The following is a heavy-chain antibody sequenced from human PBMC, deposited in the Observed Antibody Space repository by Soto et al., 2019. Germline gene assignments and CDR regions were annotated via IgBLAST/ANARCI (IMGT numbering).Heavy chain of an antibody. CDR1: EFTFRSYW. J-gene: IGHJ3*01. CDR3: ARSLPGTYGAFDL. CDR2: ISGDGSST. D-gene: IGHD1-7*01. V-gene: IGHV3-74*01. Sequence: GGSLRLSCAASEFTFRSYWMHWVRQSPGKRLVWVSRISGDGSSTTYADSVRGRFTISRGNAKNTVYLQMDSLRAEDTAVYYCARSLPGTYGAFDLWGQGTMVTVSS.